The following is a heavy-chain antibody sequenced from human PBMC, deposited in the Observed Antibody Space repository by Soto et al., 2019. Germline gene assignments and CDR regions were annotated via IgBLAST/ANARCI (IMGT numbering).Heavy chain of an antibody. CDR2: INPSGGWT. D-gene: IGHD1-26*01. Sequence: ASVKVSCKAFGYTFTNYFMHWVRQARGQGLEWMGTINPSGGWTRYGQSYQGRLTLTRDTATNTVYMELNSLTSDDAGVYYCARAAYSGPDYWGQGTLVTVSS. CDR3: ARAAYSGPDY. J-gene: IGHJ4*02. CDR1: GYTFTNYF. V-gene: IGHV1-46*01.